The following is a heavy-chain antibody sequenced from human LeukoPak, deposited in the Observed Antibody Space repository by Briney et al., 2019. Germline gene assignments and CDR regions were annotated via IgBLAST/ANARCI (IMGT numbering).Heavy chain of an antibody. V-gene: IGHV3-21*01. CDR3: AREDSEAFDI. CDR2: ISSSSSYI. J-gene: IGHJ3*02. CDR1: GFTFSSYS. Sequence: GGSLRLSCAASGFTFSSYSMNWVRQAPGKGLEWVSSISSSSSYIYYGDSVKGRFTISRDNAKNSLYLQMNSLRAEDTAVYYCAREDSEAFDIWGQGTMVTVSS.